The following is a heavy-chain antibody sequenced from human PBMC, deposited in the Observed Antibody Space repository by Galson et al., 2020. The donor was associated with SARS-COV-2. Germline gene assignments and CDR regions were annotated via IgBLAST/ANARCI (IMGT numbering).Heavy chain of an antibody. D-gene: IGHD3-3*01. Sequence: TGGSLRLSCTASGFSFSSYAMSWVRQAPGRGLEWVSFISGSGGSTYYADSVKGRFTISRDNSKNTLYLQMDSLRGADTAVDYCAKDEDMLSAYYTDYVGCGMDGWGLGTTVTV. CDR1: GFSFSSYA. J-gene: IGHJ6*02. CDR3: AKDEDMLSAYYTDYVGCGMDG. V-gene: IGHV3-23*01. CDR2: ISGSGGST.